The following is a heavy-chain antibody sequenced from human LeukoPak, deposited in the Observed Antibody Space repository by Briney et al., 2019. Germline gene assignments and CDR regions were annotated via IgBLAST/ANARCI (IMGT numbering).Heavy chain of an antibody. CDR1: GITLSNYA. Sequence: GGSLRLSCAVSGITLSNYAMSWVRQAPGKGLEWVAGISGSGGGTHYADSVKGRFTISRDSPKNTLYLQMSTLRTEDTAIYYCAKDRGFAPAMPYFYYGLDVWGQGTTVTVSS. CDR2: ISGSGGGT. J-gene: IGHJ6*02. V-gene: IGHV3-23*01. D-gene: IGHD3-10*01. CDR3: AKDRGFAPAMPYFYYGLDV.